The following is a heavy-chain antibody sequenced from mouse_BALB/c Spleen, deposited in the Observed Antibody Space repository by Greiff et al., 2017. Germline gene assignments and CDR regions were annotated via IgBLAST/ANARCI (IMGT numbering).Heavy chain of an antibody. CDR3: ALNFYFDD. CDR2: INPSNGRT. Sequence: QVQLQQSGAELVKPGASVKLSCKASGYTFTNYWMHWVKQRPGQGLEWIGEINPSNGRTNYNEKFKSKATLTVDKSSSTAYMQLSSLTSEDSAVYYCALNFYFDDWGQGTTLTVSS. D-gene: IGHD1-3*01. CDR1: GYTFTNYW. V-gene: IGHV1S81*02. J-gene: IGHJ2*01.